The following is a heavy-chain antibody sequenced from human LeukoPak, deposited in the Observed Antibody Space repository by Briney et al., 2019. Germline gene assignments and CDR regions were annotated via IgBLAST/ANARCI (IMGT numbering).Heavy chain of an antibody. D-gene: IGHD6-6*01. V-gene: IGHV4-39*01. J-gene: IGHJ4*02. CDR3: ARSSIAAPLYFDY. CDR1: GGSISSSSYY. CDR2: TYYSGST. Sequence: SETLSLTCTVSGGSISSSSYYWGWIRQPPGKGLEWIGSTYYSGSTYYNPSLKSRVTISVDTSKNQFSLKLSSVTAADTAVYYCARSSIAAPLYFDYWGQGTLVTVSS.